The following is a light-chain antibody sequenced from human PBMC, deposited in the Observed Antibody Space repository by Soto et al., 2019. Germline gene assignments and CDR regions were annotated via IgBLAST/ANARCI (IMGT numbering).Light chain of an antibody. V-gene: IGKV3-11*01. Sequence: ETVLTQSPAILSLSPGERATLSCRASQSVSTYLAWYQQKPGQAPRLFIYDASNRATGIPTRFSGSGSGTDFTLTINNLEPEDFAVYYCQQRSNWPGTFGQGTKLEI. CDR1: QSVSTY. J-gene: IGKJ2*01. CDR3: QQRSNWPGT. CDR2: DAS.